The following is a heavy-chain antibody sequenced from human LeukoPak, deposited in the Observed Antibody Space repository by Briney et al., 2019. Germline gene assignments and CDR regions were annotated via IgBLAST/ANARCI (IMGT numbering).Heavy chain of an antibody. CDR1: GGTFSSYA. V-gene: IGHV1-69*06. D-gene: IGHD2-15*01. Sequence: PVASVKVSCKASGGTFSSYAISWVRQAPGQGLEWMGGIIPIFGTANYAQKFQGRVTITADKSTSTAYMELSSLRSEDTAVYYCARVGGYCSGGSCYSAGGAFDIWGQGTMVTVSS. CDR3: ARVGGYCSGGSCYSAGGAFDI. J-gene: IGHJ3*02. CDR2: IIPIFGTA.